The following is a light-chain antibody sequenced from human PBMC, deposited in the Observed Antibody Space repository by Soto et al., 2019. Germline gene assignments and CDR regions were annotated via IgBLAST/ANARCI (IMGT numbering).Light chain of an antibody. CDR2: AAS. V-gene: IGKV1-9*01. CDR1: QAISSS. Sequence: DIQLTQSPSFLSASVGDRVTITCRASQAISSSLAWYQHNPGKAPKLLIYAASTLQKGVPTSFSGSGSGTEFTITISSLQPEDFATSYCQHLNDYGYTFRQGTNVEI. CDR3: QHLNDYGYT. J-gene: IGKJ2*01.